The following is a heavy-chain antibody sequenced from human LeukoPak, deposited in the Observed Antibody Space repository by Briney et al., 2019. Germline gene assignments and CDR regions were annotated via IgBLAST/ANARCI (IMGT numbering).Heavy chain of an antibody. J-gene: IGHJ6*02. D-gene: IGHD4-17*01. V-gene: IGHV1-69*06. Sequence: GASVKVSCKASGGTFRSYAISWVRQAPGQGLEWMGGIIPIFGTANYAQKFQGRVTITADKSTSTAYMELSSLRSEDTAVYYCARDGTTVTTRGLYGMDVWGQGTTVTVSS. CDR1: GGTFRSYA. CDR3: ARDGTTVTTRGLYGMDV. CDR2: IIPIFGTA.